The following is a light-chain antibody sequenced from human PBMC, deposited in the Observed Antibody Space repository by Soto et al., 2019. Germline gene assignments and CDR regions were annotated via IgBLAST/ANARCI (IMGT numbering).Light chain of an antibody. Sequence: QSALTQPASVSGSPGQSITISCTGTSSDVGDYNYVSWYQQHPGKAPKLMIYDVSNRPSGVSNRFSGSKSANTASLTISGLKAEDEADYYCSSYTSSSTSVFGTGTKVTVL. J-gene: IGLJ1*01. CDR3: SSYTSSSTSV. CDR1: SSDVGDYNY. CDR2: DVS. V-gene: IGLV2-14*03.